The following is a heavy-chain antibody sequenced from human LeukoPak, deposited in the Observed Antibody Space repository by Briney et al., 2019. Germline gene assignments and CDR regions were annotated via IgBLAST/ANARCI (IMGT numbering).Heavy chain of an antibody. CDR2: INHSGST. CDR3: ARGYYDFWSGSSNSAAFDI. D-gene: IGHD3-3*01. J-gene: IGHJ3*02. CDR1: GGSFSGYY. V-gene: IGHV4-34*01. Sequence: SETLSLTCAVYGGSFSGYYWSWIRQPPGKGLEWIGEINHSGSTNYNPSLKSRVTISVDTSKNQFSLKLSSVTAADTAVYYCARGYYDFWSGSSNSAAFDIWGQGTMVTVSS.